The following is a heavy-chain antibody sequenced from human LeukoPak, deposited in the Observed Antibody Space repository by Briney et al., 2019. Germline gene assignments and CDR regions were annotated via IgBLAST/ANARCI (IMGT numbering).Heavy chain of an antibody. D-gene: IGHD3-22*01. CDR1: GGSVTSYY. Sequence: PSETLSLTCTVSGGSVTSYYWNWLRQPAGKGLEWVGHLNNTGSTCYNPSLKSRVSMSIDTSKNQFSLKLRSVTAADAAVYYCARDKGNYYDDICHYYYDYWGQGSLVTVSS. CDR2: LNNTGST. V-gene: IGHV4-4*07. J-gene: IGHJ4*02. CDR3: ARDKGNYYDDICHYYYDY.